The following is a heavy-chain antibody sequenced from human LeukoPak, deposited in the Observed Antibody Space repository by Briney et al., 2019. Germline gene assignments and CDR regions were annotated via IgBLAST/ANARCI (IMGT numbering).Heavy chain of an antibody. CDR3: ARADCSGSTCYLRRSWFDP. D-gene: IGHD2-2*01. CDR2: ISTSSRYI. CDR1: GFTLSSFD. V-gene: IGHV3-21*01. Sequence: PGGSLRLSCAASGFTLSSFDMNWVRQAPGKGLEWVSSISTSSRYIYYRDSVKGRFTFSRDDAKNSLYLQMNSLRVEATAVYYAARADCSGSTCYLRRSWFDPWGQGTLVTVSS. J-gene: IGHJ5*02.